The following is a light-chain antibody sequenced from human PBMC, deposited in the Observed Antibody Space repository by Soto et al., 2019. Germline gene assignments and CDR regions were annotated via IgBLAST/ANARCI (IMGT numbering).Light chain of an antibody. CDR2: GIS. Sequence: ERVMTQAPGTLSESPLERASISCRASQSVSSNLAWYKQKPGQAPRLLIYGISKRATGIPDRFSGSGSGTDFTLTISRLEPENFAVYYCQQYGTSAWTVGQGTKVDIK. CDR3: QQYGTSAWT. J-gene: IGKJ1*01. V-gene: IGKV3-20*01. CDR1: QSVSSN.